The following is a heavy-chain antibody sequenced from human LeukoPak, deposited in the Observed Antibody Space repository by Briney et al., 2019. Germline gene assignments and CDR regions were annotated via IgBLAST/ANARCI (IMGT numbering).Heavy chain of an antibody. J-gene: IGHJ4*02. Sequence: GGSLRVSCAASGFTFSSYAMSWVRLAPGKGLEWVSTVSGSGATTYYADSVKGRFTISRDNSKNTLDLQMSSLRAEDTAIYFCARVPHPTYYFDYWGRGTLVTVSS. CDR3: ARVPHPTYYFDY. CDR2: VSGSGATT. CDR1: GFTFSSYA. D-gene: IGHD4-11*01. V-gene: IGHV3-23*01.